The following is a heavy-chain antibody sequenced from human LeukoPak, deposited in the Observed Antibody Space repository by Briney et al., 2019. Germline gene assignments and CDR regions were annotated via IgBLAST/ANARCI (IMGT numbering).Heavy chain of an antibody. CDR2: INHSGST. V-gene: IGHV4-34*01. CDR3: ARDRGSGRAP. D-gene: IGHD6-19*01. CDR1: GGSFSGYY. J-gene: IGHJ5*02. Sequence: SETLSLTCAVYGGSFSGYYWSWIRQSPGKGLEWIGEINHSGSTNNNPSLKSRVTISVDTSKNQFSLKLSSVTAADTAVYYCARDRGSGRAPWGQGTLVTVSS.